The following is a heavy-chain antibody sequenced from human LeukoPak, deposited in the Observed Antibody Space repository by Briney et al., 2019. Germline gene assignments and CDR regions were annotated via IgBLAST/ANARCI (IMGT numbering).Heavy chain of an antibody. D-gene: IGHD4-11*01. CDR3: ARAYSPYYYYYMDV. Sequence: SETLSLTCTVSGGSISSGSYYWSWIRQPAGKGLEWIGRIYTSGSTNYNPSLKSRVTISVDTSKNQFSLKLSSVTAADTAVYYCARAYSPYYYYYMDVWGKGTTVTVSS. CDR2: IYTSGST. V-gene: IGHV4-61*02. J-gene: IGHJ6*03. CDR1: GGSISSGSYY.